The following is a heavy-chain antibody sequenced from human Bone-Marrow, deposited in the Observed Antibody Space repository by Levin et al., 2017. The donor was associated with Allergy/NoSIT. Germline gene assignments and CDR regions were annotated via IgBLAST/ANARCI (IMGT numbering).Heavy chain of an antibody. CDR2: VIPIFGIV. CDR3: ARNPLGDNGENYHAVDA. J-gene: IGHJ6*02. V-gene: IGHV1-69*02. D-gene: IGHD4-17*01. CDR1: GGTFNNDN. Sequence: AASVKVSCKASGGTFNNDNINWLRQAPGQGLEWMGRVIPIFGIVNYAQKFQGRVTITADTSTTTAYMELNNLTSNDTAVFYCARNPLGDNGENYHAVDAWGQGTTVTVSS.